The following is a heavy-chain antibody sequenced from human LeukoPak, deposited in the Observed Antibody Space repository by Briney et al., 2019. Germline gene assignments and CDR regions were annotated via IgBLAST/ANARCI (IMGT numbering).Heavy chain of an antibody. V-gene: IGHV4-34*01. D-gene: IGHD3-22*01. CDR2: INHSGST. J-gene: IGHJ4*02. CDR3: AREGVVVNLGHFDY. Sequence: SETLSLTCAVYGGSFSGYYWRWIRQPPGKGLEWIGEINHSGSTNYNPSLKSRVTISVDTSKDQFSLELSSVTGADTAVYYCAREGVVVNLGHFDYWGEGTLVSVSS. CDR1: GGSFSGYY.